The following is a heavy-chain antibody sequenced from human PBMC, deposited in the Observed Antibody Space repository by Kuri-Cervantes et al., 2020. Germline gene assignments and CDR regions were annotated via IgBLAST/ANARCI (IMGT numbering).Heavy chain of an antibody. CDR3: AREAGQSAYDFWGAYYH. V-gene: IGHV3-21*01. Sequence: GGSLRLSCAASGFTFSSYSMNWVRQAPGKGLEWVSSISSSSRYIYYADSVKGRFTISRDNAKNSLYLQLNSLRAEDTAVYYCAREAGQSAYDFWGAYYHWGQGTLVTVSS. CDR2: ISSSSRYI. CDR1: GFTFSSYS. D-gene: IGHD3-3*01. J-gene: IGHJ5*02.